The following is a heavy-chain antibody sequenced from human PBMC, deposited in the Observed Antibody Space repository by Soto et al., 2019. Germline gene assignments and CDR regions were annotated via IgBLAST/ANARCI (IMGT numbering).Heavy chain of an antibody. J-gene: IGHJ6*02. V-gene: IGHV4-31*03. D-gene: IGHD4-17*01. CDR3: ARDTYGDPGTYYYYGMDV. CDR1: GGSISSGGYY. Sequence: SETLSLTCTVSGGSISSGGYYWSWIRQHPGKGLEWIGYIYYSGSTYYNPSLKSRVTISVDTSKNQFSLKLSSVTAADTAVYYCARDTYGDPGTYYYYGMDVWGQGTTVTVSS. CDR2: IYYSGST.